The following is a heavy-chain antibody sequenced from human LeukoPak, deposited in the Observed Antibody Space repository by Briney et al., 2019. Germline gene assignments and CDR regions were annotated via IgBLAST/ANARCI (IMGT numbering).Heavy chain of an antibody. CDR1: GGSISSSSYY. V-gene: IGHV4-39*01. Sequence: SETLSLTCTVSGGSISSSSYYWGWIRQPPGKGLEWIGSFYYSGSTYYNPSLKSRVTISVDTSKNQFSLKLSSVTAADTAVYYCARILSSSWYSPYHPYYMDVWGKGTRSPSP. CDR2: FYYSGST. J-gene: IGHJ6*03. CDR3: ARILSSSWYSPYHPYYMDV. D-gene: IGHD6-13*01.